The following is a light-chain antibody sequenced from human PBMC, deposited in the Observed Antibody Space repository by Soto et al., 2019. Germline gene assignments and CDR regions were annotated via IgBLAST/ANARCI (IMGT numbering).Light chain of an antibody. CDR2: DAY. Sequence: IPMTQSPSTLSASVGDRVTITCRASETINNWLAWYQQKPGKAPKLLIYDAYILESGVPSRFSGSGSGKEFTLTINSLQPDDLATYYCQQYTSYSWTFGQGTKVEIK. CDR3: QQYTSYSWT. J-gene: IGKJ1*01. CDR1: ETINNW. V-gene: IGKV1-5*01.